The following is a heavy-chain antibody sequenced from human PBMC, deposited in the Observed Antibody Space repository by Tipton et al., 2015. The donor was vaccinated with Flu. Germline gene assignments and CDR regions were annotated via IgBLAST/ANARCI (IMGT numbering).Heavy chain of an antibody. CDR2: IYTSGST. Sequence: TLSLTCTVSGGSISSGSYYWSWIRQPAGKGLEWIGRIYTSGSTNYNPSLKSRVTISVDTSKNQFSLNLSSMTAADTAVYFCARGSGSGPYVIFDSWGQGTLVTVSS. V-gene: IGHV4-61*02. CDR3: ARGSGSGPYVIFDS. CDR1: GGSISSGSYY. J-gene: IGHJ4*02. D-gene: IGHD3-10*01.